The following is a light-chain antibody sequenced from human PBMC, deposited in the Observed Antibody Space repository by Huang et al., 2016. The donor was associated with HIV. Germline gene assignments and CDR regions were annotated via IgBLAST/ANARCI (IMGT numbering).Light chain of an antibody. Sequence: DIQMTQSPSFLSASVGDRVTITCRASQSISNYLNWYQQKPGKAPKLLIYAATSLQSGVPSRFSGSGSGTDFTLTISSLQPEDFATYYCQQSYSTLWTFGQGTKVEIK. J-gene: IGKJ1*01. V-gene: IGKV1-39*01. CDR2: AAT. CDR1: QSISNY. CDR3: QQSYSTLWT.